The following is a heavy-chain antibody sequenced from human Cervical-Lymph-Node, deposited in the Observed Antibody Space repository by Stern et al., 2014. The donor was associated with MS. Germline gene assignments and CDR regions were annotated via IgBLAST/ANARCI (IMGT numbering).Heavy chain of an antibody. J-gene: IGHJ6*02. V-gene: IGHV3-30-3*01. CDR1: RFSISDYA. D-gene: IGHD2-15*01. Sequence: QVQLEESGGDVVQPGRSLRLSCAASRFSISDYAMPWVRQAPGKGLEWVATISYDGSSKRYADSVKGRFTISRDKLKNTVHVQMNSLRAEDTAVYYCTREDCSGGSCRGMDVWGQGTTVTVSS. CDR3: TREDCSGGSCRGMDV. CDR2: ISYDGSSK.